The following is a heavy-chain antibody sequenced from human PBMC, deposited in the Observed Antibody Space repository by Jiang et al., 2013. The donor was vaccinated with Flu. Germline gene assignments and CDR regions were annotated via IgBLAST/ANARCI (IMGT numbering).Heavy chain of an antibody. J-gene: IGHJ4*02. CDR1: GYTFTSYA. CDR3: ARRYTAMVPTFGY. V-gene: IGHV1-3*01. Sequence: SGAEVKKPGASVKVSCKASGYTFTSYAMHWVRQAPGQRLEWMGWINAGNGNTKYSQKFQGRVTITRDTSASTAYMELSSLRSEDTAVYYCARRYTAMVPTFGYWGQGTLVTVSS. CDR2: INAGNGNT. D-gene: IGHD5-18*01.